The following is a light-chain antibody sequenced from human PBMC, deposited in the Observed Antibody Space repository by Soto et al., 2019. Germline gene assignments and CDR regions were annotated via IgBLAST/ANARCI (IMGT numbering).Light chain of an antibody. CDR2: SNN. Sequence: QSVLTQPPSASGTPGQRITISCSGSSSNIGSHTVNWHQQVPGTAPKLLIYSNNERPSGVPDRFSGSKSGTSASLAIIGLQSGDEADYYCAAWDDSLNGVIFGGGTKLTVL. CDR3: AAWDDSLNGVI. J-gene: IGLJ2*01. V-gene: IGLV1-44*01. CDR1: SSNIGSHT.